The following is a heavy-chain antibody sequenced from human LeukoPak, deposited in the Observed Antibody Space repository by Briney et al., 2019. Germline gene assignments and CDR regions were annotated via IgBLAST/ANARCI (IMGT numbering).Heavy chain of an antibody. V-gene: IGHV3-30*02. Sequence: GGSLRLSCAASGFTFSSYGMHWVRQAPGKGLEWVAFIRYDGSNKYYADSVKGRFTISRDNSKNTLYLQVNSLRAEDTAVYYCAKEYSSSSGVDYWGQGTLVTVSS. CDR1: GFTFSSYG. CDR3: AKEYSSSSGVDY. J-gene: IGHJ4*01. CDR2: IRYDGSNK. D-gene: IGHD6-6*01.